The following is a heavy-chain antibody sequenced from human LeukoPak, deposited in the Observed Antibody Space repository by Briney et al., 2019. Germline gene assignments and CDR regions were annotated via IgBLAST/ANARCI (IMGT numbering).Heavy chain of an antibody. J-gene: IGHJ5*02. V-gene: IGHV4-39*07. CDR2: IYHSGST. D-gene: IGHD1-26*01. CDR1: GGSISSSSYY. Sequence: SETLSLTCTVSGGSISSSSYYWGWIRQPPGKGLEWIGSIYHSGSTYYNPSLKSRVTISVDTSKNQFSLKLSSVTAADTAVYYCARYRSYYNWFDPWGQGTLVTVSS. CDR3: ARYRSYYNWFDP.